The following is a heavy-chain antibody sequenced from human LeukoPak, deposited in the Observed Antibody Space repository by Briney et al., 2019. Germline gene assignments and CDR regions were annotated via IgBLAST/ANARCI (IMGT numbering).Heavy chain of an antibody. CDR2: IWYDGSNK. D-gene: IGHD6-19*01. CDR1: GVTFCTYG. J-gene: IGHJ4*02. V-gene: IGHV3-33*01. Sequence: GGSLRLSCAASGVTFCTYGMHWICRAPGPGLDLVALIWYDGSNKYYGDSVKGRFTISRDNAKNTLYLQMTSLRVEDTAVYYCARDLGYSSGHPFDYWGQGTLVTVSS. CDR3: ARDLGYSSGHPFDY.